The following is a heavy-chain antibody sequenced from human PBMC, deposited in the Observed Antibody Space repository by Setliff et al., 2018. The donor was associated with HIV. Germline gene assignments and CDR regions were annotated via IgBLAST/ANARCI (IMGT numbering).Heavy chain of an antibody. D-gene: IGHD3-10*01. CDR2: IKSKTDGGTT. CDR3: ARGPYGSGSYYLDY. J-gene: IGHJ4*02. V-gene: IGHV3-15*01. Sequence: GGSLRLSCAASGFTFSNAWMSWVRQAPGKGLEWVGRIKSKTDGGTTDYAAPVKGRFTISRDDSKNTLYLQMNSLKTEDTAVYYCARGPYGSGSYYLDYWGQGTLVTVSS. CDR1: GFTFSNAW.